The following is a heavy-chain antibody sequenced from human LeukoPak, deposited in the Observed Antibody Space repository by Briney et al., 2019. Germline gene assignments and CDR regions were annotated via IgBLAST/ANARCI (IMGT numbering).Heavy chain of an antibody. J-gene: IGHJ5*02. CDR3: ARDKTNWFDP. V-gene: IGHV4-61*01. Sequence: SGTLSLTCTVSGGSVSSGSYHWSWIRQPPGKGLEWIGYIYYSGSTNYNPSLKSRVTISVDTSKNQFSLKLSSVTAADTAVYYCARDKTNWFDPWGQGTLVTVSS. CDR1: GGSVSSGSYH. CDR2: IYYSGST.